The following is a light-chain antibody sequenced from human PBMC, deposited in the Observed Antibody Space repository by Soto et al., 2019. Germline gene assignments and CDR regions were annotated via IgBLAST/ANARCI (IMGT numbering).Light chain of an antibody. Sequence: ETVMTQSPATLSVSPGERATLSCRASQSISSNLAWFQQKPGQAPRLLIYDASTMATGFPARFSGSGSGTEFTLTISSLQSEDFAVYYCQQYGSSPQTFGQGTKVDIK. CDR1: QSISSN. V-gene: IGKV3-15*01. CDR3: QQYGSSPQT. J-gene: IGKJ1*01. CDR2: DAS.